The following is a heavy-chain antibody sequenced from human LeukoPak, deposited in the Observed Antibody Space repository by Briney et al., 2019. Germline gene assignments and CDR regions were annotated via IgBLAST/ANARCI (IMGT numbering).Heavy chain of an antibody. V-gene: IGHV1-69*01. J-gene: IGHJ5*02. Sequence: GASVKVSCKASGGTLSSYTICWVCPAPGQGLGWMGGIIPIFGTANYSQKFQGRVTITPDVYTSTANVEQSSLKYEDTVVYYCARDGVGDSNWFDHWGQGTLVTVSS. CDR3: ARDGVGDSNWFDH. D-gene: IGHD2-21*01. CDR2: IIPIFGTA. CDR1: GGTLSSYT.